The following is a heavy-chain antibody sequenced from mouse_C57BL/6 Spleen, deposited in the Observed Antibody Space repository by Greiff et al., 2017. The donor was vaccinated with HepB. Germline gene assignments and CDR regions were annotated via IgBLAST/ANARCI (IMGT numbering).Heavy chain of an antibody. V-gene: IGHV1-15*01. D-gene: IGHD1-1*01. J-gene: IGHJ1*03. Sequence: QVQLQQSGAELVRPGASVTLSCKASGYTFTDYEMHWVKQTPVHGLEWIGAIDPETGGTAYNQKFKGKAILTAAKSSSTAYMELRSLTSEDSAVYYCTTSTTVVATDFDVWGTGTTVTVSS. CDR3: TTSTTVVATDFDV. CDR2: IDPETGGT. CDR1: GYTFTDYE.